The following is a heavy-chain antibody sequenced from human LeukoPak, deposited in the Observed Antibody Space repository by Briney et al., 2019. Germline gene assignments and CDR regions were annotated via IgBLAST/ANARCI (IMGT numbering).Heavy chain of an antibody. J-gene: IGHJ4*02. V-gene: IGHV3-23*01. CDR2: ISDTGGST. CDR3: AKGHHYYDSSGSNSEFDY. Sequence: GGSLRLSCAASGFTFRSNAMSWVRQAPGKGLEWVSAISDTGGSTHYADSVKGRFTISRDNSKNTLYLQMNSLRAEDTAVYYCAKGHHYYDSSGSNSEFDYWGQGTLVTVSS. D-gene: IGHD3-22*01. CDR1: GFTFRSNA.